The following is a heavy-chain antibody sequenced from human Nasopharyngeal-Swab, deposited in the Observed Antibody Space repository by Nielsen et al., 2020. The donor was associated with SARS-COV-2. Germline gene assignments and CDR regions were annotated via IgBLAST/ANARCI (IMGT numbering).Heavy chain of an antibody. J-gene: IGHJ4*02. CDR2: ISSSSSYI. CDR3: ARGPRGVYSGSYYDY. Sequence: GESLNISCAASGFTFSSYSMNWVRQAPGKGLEWVSSISSSSSYIYYADSVKGRFTISRDNAKNSLYLQMNSLRAEDTAVYYCARGPRGVYSGSYYDYWGQGTLVTVSS. CDR1: GFTFSSYS. V-gene: IGHV3-21*01. D-gene: IGHD1-26*01.